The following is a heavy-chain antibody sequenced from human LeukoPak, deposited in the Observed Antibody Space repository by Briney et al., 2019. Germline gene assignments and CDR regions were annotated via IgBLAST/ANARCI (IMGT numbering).Heavy chain of an antibody. Sequence: GGSLRLSCAVSGITLSNYGMSWVRQAPGKGLEWVAGISGSGGRTNYADSVKSRFTVSRDNPKNNLYLQMNSMRAEDTAVYFCAKRGVVIRVILVGFHKEANYFDSWGQGALVIVSS. J-gene: IGHJ4*02. CDR3: AKRGVVIRVILVGFHKEANYFDS. CDR2: ISGSGGRT. CDR1: GITLSNYG. V-gene: IGHV3-23*01. D-gene: IGHD3-22*01.